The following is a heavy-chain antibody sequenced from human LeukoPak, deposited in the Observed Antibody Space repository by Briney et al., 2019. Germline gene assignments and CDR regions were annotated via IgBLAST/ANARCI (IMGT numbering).Heavy chain of an antibody. CDR3: ARQGDGYNLQPQFDY. Sequence: RSSETLSLTCTVSGGSISSSSYYWGWIRQPPGKGLEWIGSIYYSGSTYYNPSLKSRVTISVDTSKNQFSLKLSSVTAADTAVYYCARQGDGYNLQPQFDYWGQGTLVTVSS. CDR1: GGSISSSSYY. J-gene: IGHJ4*02. V-gene: IGHV4-39*01. CDR2: IYYSGST. D-gene: IGHD5-24*01.